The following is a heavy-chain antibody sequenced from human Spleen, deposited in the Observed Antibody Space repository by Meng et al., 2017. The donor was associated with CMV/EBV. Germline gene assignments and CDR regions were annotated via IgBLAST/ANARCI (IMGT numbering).Heavy chain of an antibody. V-gene: IGHV3-33*08. CDR1: GFTFSTYS. CDR3: ARDTHTTSHTPVDY. J-gene: IGHJ4*02. Sequence: GGSLRLSCAASGFTFSTYSVTWVRQAPGKGLEWVAVIWYDGSNKYYADSVKGRFTISRDNAKKSLYLQMTSLRAEDTAVYYCARDTHTTSHTPVDYWGQGTLVTVSS. CDR2: IWYDGSNK. D-gene: IGHD1-26*01.